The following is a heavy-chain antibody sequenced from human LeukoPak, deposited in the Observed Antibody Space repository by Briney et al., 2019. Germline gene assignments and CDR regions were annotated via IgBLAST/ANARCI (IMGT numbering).Heavy chain of an antibody. V-gene: IGHV3-15*01. CDR1: GFTFSNAW. CDR2: IKGKTDGGTT. D-gene: IGHD3-3*01. Sequence: GGSLGLSCAASGFTFSNAWMSWVRQAPGKGLEWVGRIKGKTDGGTTDYAAPVKGRFTISRDDSKNTLYLQMNSLKTEDTAVYYCTTDLSRLRFLEWLPANWFDPWGQGTLVTVSS. CDR3: TTDLSRLRFLEWLPANWFDP. J-gene: IGHJ5*02.